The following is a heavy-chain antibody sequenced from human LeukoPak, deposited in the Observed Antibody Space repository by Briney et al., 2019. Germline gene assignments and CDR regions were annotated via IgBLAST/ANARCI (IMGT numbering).Heavy chain of an antibody. CDR2: IYYSGST. V-gene: IGHV4-31*03. CDR3: ARGRRYQLYYYYYGMDV. D-gene: IGHD2-2*01. CDR1: GGSISSGGYY. J-gene: IGHJ6*02. Sequence: SETLSLTCTVSGGSISSGGYYWSWIRQHPGKGLEWIGYIYYSGSTYYNPSLKSRVTISVDTSKNQFSLKLSSVTAADTAVYYCARGRRYQLYYYYYGMDVWGQGTTVTVSS.